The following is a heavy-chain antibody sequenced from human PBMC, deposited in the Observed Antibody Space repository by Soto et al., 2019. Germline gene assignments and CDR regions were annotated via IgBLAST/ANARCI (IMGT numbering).Heavy chain of an antibody. CDR3: ARCGTDIVVVPAAREDYSYYGMDV. J-gene: IGHJ6*02. D-gene: IGHD2-2*01. Sequence: SETLSLTCTVSGGSISSGGYYWSWIRQHPGKGLEWIGYIYYSGSTYYNPSLKSRVTISVDTSKNQFSLKLSSVTAADTAVYYCARCGTDIVVVPAAREDYSYYGMDVWGQGTTVTLSS. CDR2: IYYSGST. V-gene: IGHV4-31*03. CDR1: GGSISSGGYY.